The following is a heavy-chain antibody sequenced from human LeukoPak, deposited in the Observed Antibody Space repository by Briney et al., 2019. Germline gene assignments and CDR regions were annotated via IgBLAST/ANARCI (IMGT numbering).Heavy chain of an antibody. V-gene: IGHV4-38-2*02. CDR2: MYHSGST. J-gene: IGHJ4*02. D-gene: IGHD1-7*01. CDR1: GYSISSAYY. Sequence: PSETLSLTCSVSGYSISSAYYWGWIRQPPGKGLEWIGTMYHSGSTNYNPSLKSRVTISVDTSKNQFSLKLSSVTAADTAVYYCARVYNWNSSGLGAPRDWGRGTQVTVSS. CDR3: ARVYNWNSSGLGAPRD.